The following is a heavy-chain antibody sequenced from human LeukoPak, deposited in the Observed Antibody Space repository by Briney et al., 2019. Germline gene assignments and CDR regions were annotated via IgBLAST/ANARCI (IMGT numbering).Heavy chain of an antibody. Sequence: GGSLRLSCAASGFTFSNYWMHWVRQAPGKGLVWVSRINSDGSTTTYADSVKGRFTISRDNARNTLYLQMNSLRAEDTAVYYCARALTWGLHYFDYWGQETLVTVSS. CDR3: ARALTWGLHYFDY. J-gene: IGHJ4*02. CDR2: INSDGSTT. CDR1: GFTFSNYW. D-gene: IGHD3-16*01. V-gene: IGHV3-74*01.